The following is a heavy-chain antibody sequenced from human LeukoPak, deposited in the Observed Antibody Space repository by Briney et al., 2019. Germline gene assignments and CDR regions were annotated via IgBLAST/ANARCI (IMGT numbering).Heavy chain of an antibody. Sequence: GGSLRLSCAASGFTFSSYEMNWVRQAPGKGLEWVSYISSSGSTIYYADSVKGRFTISRDNAKNSLYLQMNSLRAEDTAVYYRASSGYSSSWYSIESSYYYGMDVWGKGTTVTVSS. V-gene: IGHV3-48*03. D-gene: IGHD6-13*01. CDR1: GFTFSSYE. CDR2: ISSSGSTI. J-gene: IGHJ6*04. CDR3: ASSGYSSSWYSIESSYYYGMDV.